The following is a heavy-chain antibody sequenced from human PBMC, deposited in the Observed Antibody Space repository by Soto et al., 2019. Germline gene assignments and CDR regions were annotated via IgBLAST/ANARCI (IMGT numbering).Heavy chain of an antibody. Sequence: GGSLRLSCAASWFTFTRYSMNWVRQAPGKGLEWVSSISSTTNYIHYGDSMKGRFTISRDNAKNSLYLEMNSLRAEDTAVYYCARESEDLTSNFDYWGQGTLVTVSS. CDR2: ISSTTNYI. V-gene: IGHV3-21*06. CDR1: WFTFTRYS. J-gene: IGHJ4*02. CDR3: ARESEDLTSNFDY.